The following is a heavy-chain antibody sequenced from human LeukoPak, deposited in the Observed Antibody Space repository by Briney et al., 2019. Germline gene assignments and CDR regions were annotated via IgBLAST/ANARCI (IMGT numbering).Heavy chain of an antibody. CDR2: LYISGGT. J-gene: IGHJ4*02. D-gene: IGHD3-10*01. CDR1: GFIVSGNY. V-gene: IGHV3-53*01. CDR3: AGHFDSATNY. Sequence: GGSLRLSCAASGFIVSGNYMTWVRQAPGKGLEWVSILYISGGTYYADSVKGRFTISRDNSKNTVYLQMNSLRAEDTAVYYCAGHFDSATNYWGQGTLVTVSS.